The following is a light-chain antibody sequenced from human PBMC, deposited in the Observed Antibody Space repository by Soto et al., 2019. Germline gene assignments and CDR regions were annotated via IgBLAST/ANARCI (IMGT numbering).Light chain of an antibody. V-gene: IGKV1-39*01. Sequence: EIQMTQSPSSMSVSVEAIVIITGRASQSISNHLNWYQQKPGKAPKLLIFAASSLQSGVPSRFSGSRSGPDFTLTISSLQPEDFATYYCQKSYSSPPTCGKGTTGDIK. CDR2: AAS. CDR3: QKSYSSPPT. J-gene: IGKJ1*01. CDR1: QSISNH.